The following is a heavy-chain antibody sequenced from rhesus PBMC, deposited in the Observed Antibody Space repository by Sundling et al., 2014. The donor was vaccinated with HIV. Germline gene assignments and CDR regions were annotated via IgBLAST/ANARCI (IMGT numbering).Heavy chain of an antibody. D-gene: IGHD1-26*01. Sequence: EVQLVETGGGLVQPGGSLKLSCATSGFIFSTYGMNWVRQAPGKGLEWVSSINSGGDKTYYADSVKGRFTISRDNSKNTLSLQIHNLRPEDTAVYYCTKGTLTGTSVDWGQGVLVTVSS. CDR3: TKGTLTGTSVD. CDR1: GFIFSTYG. CDR2: INSGGDKT. J-gene: IGHJ4*01. V-gene: IGHV3-103*01.